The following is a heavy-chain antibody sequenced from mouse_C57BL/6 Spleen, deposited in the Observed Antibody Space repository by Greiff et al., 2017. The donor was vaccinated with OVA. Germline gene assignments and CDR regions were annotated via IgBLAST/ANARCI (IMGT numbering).Heavy chain of an antibody. CDR2: INPNNGGT. J-gene: IGHJ2*01. V-gene: IGHV1-18*01. Sequence: EVQLVESGPELVKPGASVKIPCKASGYTFTDYNMDWVKQSHGKSLEWIGDINPNNGGTIYNQKFKGKATLTVDKSSSTAYMELRSLTSEDTAVYYCARKGYSNYPYYFDYWGQGTTLTVSS. CDR1: GYTFTDYN. CDR3: ARKGYSNYPYYFDY. D-gene: IGHD2-5*01.